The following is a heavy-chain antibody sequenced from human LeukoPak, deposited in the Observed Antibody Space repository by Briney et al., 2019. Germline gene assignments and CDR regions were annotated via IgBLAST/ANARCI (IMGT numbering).Heavy chain of an antibody. Sequence: GGSLRLSCAASGFTFSSYVMSWVRQAPGKGLEWVSTISGTGVSVYYADSVKGRFTISRDNSKNTLYLQMNSLRAEDTAVYYCAKDRANSYTFDIWGQGTMVTVSS. V-gene: IGHV3-23*01. CDR2: ISGTGVSV. D-gene: IGHD4/OR15-4a*01. CDR1: GFTFSSYV. CDR3: AKDRANSYTFDI. J-gene: IGHJ3*02.